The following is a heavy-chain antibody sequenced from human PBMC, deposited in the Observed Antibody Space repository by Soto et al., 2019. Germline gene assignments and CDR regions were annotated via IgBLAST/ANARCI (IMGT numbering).Heavy chain of an antibody. Sequence: ASVKVSCKASGYTFSDYYMHWVRQAPGQGPEWMGCVNPRTGDTRYPQKFRGRVTVTRATSIDTAYMEVTGLRSDDSAVYYCARSSGSYSYYGFDVWGQGTTVTVSS. CDR3: ARSSGSYSYYGFDV. CDR1: GYTFSDYY. V-gene: IGHV1-2*02. CDR2: VNPRTGDT. D-gene: IGHD1-26*01. J-gene: IGHJ6*02.